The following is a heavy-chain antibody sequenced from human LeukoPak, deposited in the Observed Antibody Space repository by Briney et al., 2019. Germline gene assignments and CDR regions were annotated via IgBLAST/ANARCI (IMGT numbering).Heavy chain of an antibody. D-gene: IGHD5-18*01. V-gene: IGHV3-7*03. Sequence: PGGSLRLSCVAPGLTFSNHWMSWVRQAPGKGLEWVANIREERGQEYYVDSVKGRFTISKNSAKNSLYLQMNTLRVEDTAMYYCASLDTAKQPLANHWGQGTLVTVSS. J-gene: IGHJ5*02. CDR3: ASLDTAKQPLANH. CDR2: IREERGQE. CDR1: GLTFSNHW.